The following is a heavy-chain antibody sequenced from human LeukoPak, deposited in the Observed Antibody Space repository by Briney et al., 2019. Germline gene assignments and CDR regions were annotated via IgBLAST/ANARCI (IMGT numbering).Heavy chain of an antibody. CDR1: GFTFSSYS. Sequence: GGSLRLSCAASGFTFSSYSMNWVHQAPGKGLEWVSSISSSSSYIYYADSVKGRFTISRDNAKNSLYLQMNSLRAEDTAVYYCARGVGAVAGTENWFDPWGQGTLVTVSS. V-gene: IGHV3-21*01. J-gene: IGHJ5*02. CDR2: ISSSSSYI. CDR3: ARGVGAVAGTENWFDP. D-gene: IGHD6-19*01.